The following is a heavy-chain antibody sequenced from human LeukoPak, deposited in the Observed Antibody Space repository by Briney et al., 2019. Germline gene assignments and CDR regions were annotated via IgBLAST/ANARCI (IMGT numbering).Heavy chain of an antibody. D-gene: IGHD6-13*01. CDR2: ISGTSGST. Sequence: GGSLRLSCAASGFTFKTYAMNWVRQAPGKGLEWASTISGTSGSTYYADSVRGRFTISRDTSKNTLYLQMTSLRAEDTAVYYCAKDTSSWPQTYFDYWGQGTLVTVSS. CDR3: AKDTSSWPQTYFDY. CDR1: GFTFKTYA. J-gene: IGHJ4*02. V-gene: IGHV3-23*01.